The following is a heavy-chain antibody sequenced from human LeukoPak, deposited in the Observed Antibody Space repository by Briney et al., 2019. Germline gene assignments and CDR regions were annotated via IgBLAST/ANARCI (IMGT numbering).Heavy chain of an antibody. Sequence: SVKVSCKASGGTFSSYAISWVRQAPGQGLEWMGGIIPIFGTANYAQKSQGRVTITADESTSTAYMELSSLRPEDTAVYYCARTQLTTVVTPYMGIFDYWGQGTLVTVSS. J-gene: IGHJ4*02. D-gene: IGHD4-23*01. CDR2: IIPIFGTA. V-gene: IGHV1-69*13. CDR3: ARTQLTTVVTPYMGIFDY. CDR1: GGTFSSYA.